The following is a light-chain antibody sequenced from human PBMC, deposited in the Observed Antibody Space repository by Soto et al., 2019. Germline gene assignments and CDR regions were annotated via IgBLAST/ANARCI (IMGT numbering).Light chain of an antibody. V-gene: IGLV1-40*01. J-gene: IGLJ1*01. Sequence: QSVLTQPPSVSGDPGQRVTISCTRSGSNLGPDYDVHWYQQLPGTAPKLLIYDDSNRPSGVPDRFSGSRSGTSASLAINGLQAEDEAEYYCRSVDSALSAYVFGTGTKVTV. CDR1: GSNLGPDYD. CDR3: RSVDSALSAYV. CDR2: DDS.